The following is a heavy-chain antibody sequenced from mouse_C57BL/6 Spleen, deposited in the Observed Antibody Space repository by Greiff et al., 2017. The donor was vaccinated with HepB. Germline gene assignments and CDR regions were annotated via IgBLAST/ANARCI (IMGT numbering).Heavy chain of an antibody. J-gene: IGHJ3*01. CDR3: VRQDYSNYDGFAY. Sequence: GGLVQPKGSLKLSCAASGFSFNTYAMNWVRQAPGKGLEWVARIRSKSNNYATYYADSVKDRFTISRDDSESMLYLQMNNLKTEDTAMYYCVRQDYSNYDGFAYWGQGTLVTVSA. D-gene: IGHD2-5*01. CDR2: IRSKSNNYAT. V-gene: IGHV10-1*01. CDR1: GFSFNTYA.